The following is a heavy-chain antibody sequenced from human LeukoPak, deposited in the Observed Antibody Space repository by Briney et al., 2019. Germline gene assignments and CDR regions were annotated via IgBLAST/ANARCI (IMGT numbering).Heavy chain of an antibody. J-gene: IGHJ1*01. Sequence: NPSETLSLTCAVYGGSFSGYYWSWIRQPPGKGLEWIGEINHSGSTNYNPSLKSRVTISVDTSKNQFSLKLSSVTAADTAVYFCARGSPPIFGVVIGGYFQSWGQGTLVTVSS. D-gene: IGHD3-3*01. CDR2: INHSGST. CDR1: GGSFSGYY. CDR3: ARGSPPIFGVVIGGYFQS. V-gene: IGHV4-34*01.